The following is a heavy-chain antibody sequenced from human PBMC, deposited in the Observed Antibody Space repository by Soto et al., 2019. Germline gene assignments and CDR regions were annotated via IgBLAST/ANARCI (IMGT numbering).Heavy chain of an antibody. CDR1: GDSMSSRDYY. J-gene: IGHJ4*02. V-gene: IGHV4-39*01. CDR3: ARRTVNIRTFYSGLKTHCFDY. Sequence: PSETQSLTCAVSGDSMSSRDYYWGWIRQPRGKGLEWIGSIYYSGSTYYNPSLQSRVAISVDTSKNQFSLKLKSVTAADTAIYYCARRTVNIRTFYSGLKTHCFDYWGQGAPVTVSS. D-gene: IGHD6-19*01. CDR2: IYYSGST.